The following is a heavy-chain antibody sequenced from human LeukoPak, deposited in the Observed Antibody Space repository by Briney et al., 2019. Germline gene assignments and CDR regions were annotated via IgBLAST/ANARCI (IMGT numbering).Heavy chain of an antibody. CDR2: ISGSGGST. CDR3: VKSFSSSWTVDAFDI. V-gene: IGHV3-23*01. D-gene: IGHD6-13*01. J-gene: IGHJ3*02. CDR1: GFTFSSYA. Sequence: GGSLRLSCAASGFTFSSYAMSWVRQARGKGLEWVSAISGSGGSTYYADSVKGRFTISRDNSKNTLYLQMNSLRAEDTAVYYCVKSFSSSWTVDAFDIWGQGTMVTVSS.